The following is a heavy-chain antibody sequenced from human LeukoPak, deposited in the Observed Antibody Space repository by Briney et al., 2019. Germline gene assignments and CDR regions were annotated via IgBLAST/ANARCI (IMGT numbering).Heavy chain of an antibody. Sequence: PSETLSLTCAVSGGSISSGGYSWSWIRQPPGKGLEWIGYIYHSGSTYYNPSLKSRVTISVDRSKNQFSLKLSSVTAADTAVYYCARVYFDWLFSSGMDVWGQGTTVTVSS. J-gene: IGHJ6*02. CDR2: IYHSGST. CDR1: GGSISSGGYS. CDR3: ARVYFDWLFSSGMDV. D-gene: IGHD3-9*01. V-gene: IGHV4-30-2*01.